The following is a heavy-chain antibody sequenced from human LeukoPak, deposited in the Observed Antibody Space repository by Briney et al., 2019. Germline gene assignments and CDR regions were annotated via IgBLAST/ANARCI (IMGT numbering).Heavy chain of an antibody. V-gene: IGHV1-69*04. D-gene: IGHD1-1*01. CDR3: ARGERNWFDP. CDR2: IIPILGIA. Sequence: ASVKVSCKASGGTFSSYAISWVRQAPGQGLEWMGRIIPILGIANYAQRFQGRVTITADKSTSTAYMELSSLRSEDTAVYYCARGERNWFDPWGQGTLVTVSS. CDR1: GGTFSSYA. J-gene: IGHJ5*02.